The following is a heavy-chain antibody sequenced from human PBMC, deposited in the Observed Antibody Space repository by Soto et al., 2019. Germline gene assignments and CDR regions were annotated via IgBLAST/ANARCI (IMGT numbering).Heavy chain of an antibody. V-gene: IGHV4-31*03. J-gene: IGHJ6*02. CDR3: ARDRLMATAGTARHYFGLDV. D-gene: IGHD2-8*01. Sequence: SETLSLPCTVSGGSIRSGGYYWSWVRQNPRRGLEWIGNIYYSGNTYYNPSLKSRLTISADTSKNQFSLNLSSVTAAVTAVYYCARDRLMATAGTARHYFGLDVWGQGTTVTVSS. CDR2: IYYSGNT. CDR1: GGSIRSGGYY.